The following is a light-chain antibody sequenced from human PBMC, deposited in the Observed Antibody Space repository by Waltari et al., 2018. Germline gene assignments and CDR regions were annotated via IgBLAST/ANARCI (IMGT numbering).Light chain of an antibody. CDR2: EVS. CDR1: SSDVGGYNF. V-gene: IGLV2-14*01. CDR3: SSHTTSSIWV. J-gene: IGLJ3*02. Sequence: QSALIQPASVSGSLGQSITISCTGTSSDVGGYNFVSWYQQDPGKAPKLMIYEVSNRPSGVSNRFSGSKSGNPAPLTISGLQAEDEADYYCSSHTTSSIWVFGGGTKVTVL.